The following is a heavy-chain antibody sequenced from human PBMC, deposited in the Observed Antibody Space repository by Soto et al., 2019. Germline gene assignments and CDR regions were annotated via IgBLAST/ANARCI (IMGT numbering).Heavy chain of an antibody. CDR1: GYTFTSYG. CDR3: ARLVPYYYYGMDV. V-gene: IGHV1-18*01. Sequence: ASVKVSCKASGYTFTSYGISWVRQAPGQGLEWMGWISAYNGNTNYAQKLQGRVTMTTDTSTSTAYIELRSLRSDDTAVYYCARLVPYYYYGMDVWGQGTTVTVSS. D-gene: IGHD2-8*01. J-gene: IGHJ6*02. CDR2: ISAYNGNT.